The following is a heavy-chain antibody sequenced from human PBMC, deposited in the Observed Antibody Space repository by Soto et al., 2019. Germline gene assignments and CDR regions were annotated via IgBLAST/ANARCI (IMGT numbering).Heavy chain of an antibody. V-gene: IGHV1-69*13. D-gene: IGHD3-10*01. CDR1: GGTFSSYA. J-gene: IGHJ6*02. CDR2: IIPIFGTA. CDR3: ERDHGSGYYYGMDV. Sequence: WASVKFSFKASGGTFSSYAIIWLRQAPGQGLEWMGGIIPIFGTANYAQKFQGRVTITADESTSTAYMELRSLRSEDTAVYYCERDHGSGYYYGMDVWGQGTTVTVSS.